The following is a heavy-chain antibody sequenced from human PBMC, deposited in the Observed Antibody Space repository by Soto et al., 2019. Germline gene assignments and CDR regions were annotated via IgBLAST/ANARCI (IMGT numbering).Heavy chain of an antibody. D-gene: IGHD3-22*01. CDR1: GFTFSSYG. Sequence: ESGGGVVQPGRSLRLSCAASGFTFSSYGMHWVRQAPGKGLEWVAVIWYDGSNKYYADSVKGRFTISRDNSKNTLYLQMNSLRAEDTAVYYCARDYYYDSSGYESGDAFDIWGQGTMVTVSS. V-gene: IGHV3-33*01. CDR3: ARDYYYDSSGYESGDAFDI. J-gene: IGHJ3*02. CDR2: IWYDGSNK.